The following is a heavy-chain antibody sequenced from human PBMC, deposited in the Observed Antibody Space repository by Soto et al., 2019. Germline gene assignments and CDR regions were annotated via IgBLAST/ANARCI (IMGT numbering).Heavy chain of an antibody. Sequence: QVQLVQSGAEVKKPGASVKVSCKASGYTFTSYYMHWVRQAPGQGLEWMGIINPSGGSTSYAQKFQGRVTMTRDTSTSTVYMALSSLRSEDTAVYYCARDNRDSSGYYTLYYFDYWGQGTLVTVSS. CDR1: GYTFTSYY. V-gene: IGHV1-46*01. CDR2: INPSGGST. CDR3: ARDNRDSSGYYTLYYFDY. D-gene: IGHD3-22*01. J-gene: IGHJ4*02.